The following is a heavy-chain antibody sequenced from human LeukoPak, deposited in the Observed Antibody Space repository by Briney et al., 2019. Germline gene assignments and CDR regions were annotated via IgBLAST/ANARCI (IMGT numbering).Heavy chain of an antibody. Sequence: ASMKVSCKVSGYTFTDYYMHWVQQAPGKGLEWMGLVDPEDGETIYAEKFQGRVTITADTSTDTAYMELSSLRSEDTAVYYCATEGVLDYGDYVIDYWGQGTLVTVSS. D-gene: IGHD4-17*01. CDR1: GYTFTDYY. CDR2: VDPEDGET. CDR3: ATEGVLDYGDYVIDY. V-gene: IGHV1-69-2*01. J-gene: IGHJ4*02.